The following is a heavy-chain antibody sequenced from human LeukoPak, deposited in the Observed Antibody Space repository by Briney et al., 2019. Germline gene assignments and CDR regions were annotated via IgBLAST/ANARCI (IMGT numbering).Heavy chain of an antibody. Sequence: PGGSLRLSCAASGFTFSSYSMNRVRQAPGKGLEWVSSISSSSYIYYADSVKGRFTISRDNAKYSLYLQMNSLRAEDTAVYYCARDPTYYYDSSGYVIPWGQGTLVTVSS. CDR3: ARDPTYYYDSSGYVIP. CDR1: GFTFSSYS. J-gene: IGHJ5*02. CDR2: ISSSSYI. D-gene: IGHD3-22*01. V-gene: IGHV3-21*01.